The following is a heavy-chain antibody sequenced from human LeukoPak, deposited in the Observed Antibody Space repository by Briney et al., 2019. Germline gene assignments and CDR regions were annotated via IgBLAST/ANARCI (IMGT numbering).Heavy chain of an antibody. D-gene: IGHD5-12*01. V-gene: IGHV4-30-2*01. CDR2: IYHSGST. J-gene: IGHJ4*02. Sequence: SETLSLTCTVSGGSISSGGDYWSWIRQPPGKGLEWIGYIYHSGSTYYNPSLKSRVTISVDRSKNQFSLKLSSVTAADTAVYYCARDYGSGYDSLFHFDYWGQGTLVTVSS. CDR3: ARDYGSGYDSLFHFDY. CDR1: GGSISSGGDY.